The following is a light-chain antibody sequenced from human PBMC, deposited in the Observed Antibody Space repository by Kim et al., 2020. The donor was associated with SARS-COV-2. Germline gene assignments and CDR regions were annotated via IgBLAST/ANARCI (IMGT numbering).Light chain of an antibody. CDR1: VLAKKY. J-gene: IGLJ3*02. V-gene: IGLV3-27*01. CDR3: YSAADNNWV. CDR2: KDS. Sequence: SVSPGQTARIPCSGDVLAKKYARWFQQKPGQAPVLVIYKDSERPSGIPERFSGSSSGTTVTLTISGAQVEDEADYYCYSAADNNWVFGGGTQLTVL.